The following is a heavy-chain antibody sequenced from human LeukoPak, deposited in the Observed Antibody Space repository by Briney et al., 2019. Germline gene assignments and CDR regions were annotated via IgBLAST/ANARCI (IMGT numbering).Heavy chain of an antibody. V-gene: IGHV3-23*01. CDR1: GFTFSNYH. J-gene: IGHJ4*02. CDR2: ISGSGGST. CDR3: AKGSSGWYLFDY. Sequence: GGSLRLSCAASGFTFSNYHMNWVRQAPGKGLKWVSAISGSGGSTYYADSVKSRFTISRDNSKNTLYLQMNSLRAEDTAVYYCAKGSSGWYLFDYWGQGTLVTVSS. D-gene: IGHD6-19*01.